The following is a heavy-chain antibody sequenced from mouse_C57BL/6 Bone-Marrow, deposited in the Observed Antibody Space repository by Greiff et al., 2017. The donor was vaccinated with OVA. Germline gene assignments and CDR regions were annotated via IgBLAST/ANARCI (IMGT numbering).Heavy chain of an antibody. CDR2: INPNYGTT. CDR3: AFYYGSSDKYFDF. Sequence: VQLLQSGPELVKPGASVKISCKASGYSFTDHNMNWVNQSNGKSLEWIGVINPNYGTTSYTQKFKGKATLTVDKSSSTAYMQLNSLTSEDAAVYYCAFYYGSSDKYFDFWGTGTTVTVSS. J-gene: IGHJ1*03. D-gene: IGHD1-1*01. V-gene: IGHV1-39*01. CDR1: GYSFTDHN.